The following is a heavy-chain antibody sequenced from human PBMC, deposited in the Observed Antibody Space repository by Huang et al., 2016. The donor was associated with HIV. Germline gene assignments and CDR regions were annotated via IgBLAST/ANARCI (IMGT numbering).Heavy chain of an antibody. CDR2: SKQDESEK. D-gene: IGHD1-7*01. V-gene: IGHV3-7*01. CDR3: ATKTGAMDI. J-gene: IGHJ6*02. CDR1: TFSFGAYW. Sequence: VESGGRLVQPGGSIRLSWVGSTFSFGAYWMSWVRQTPGKGLEWVANSKQDESEKYYVESVKGRFNISRDNAKKILFLQMDNVRVEDTATYYCATKTGAMDIWGQGTAVTVS.